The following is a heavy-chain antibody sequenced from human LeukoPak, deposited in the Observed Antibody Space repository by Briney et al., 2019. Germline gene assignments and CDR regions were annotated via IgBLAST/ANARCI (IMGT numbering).Heavy chain of an antibody. CDR2: ISGSGGST. Sequence: GGSLRLSCAASAFTFSSYAMSWVRQAPGKGLEWVSAISGSGGSTYYADSVKGRFTISRDNSKNTLYLQMNSLRAEDTAVYYCATVGYSSGWYSILGNWFDPWGQGTLVTVSS. CDR3: ATVGYSSGWYSILGNWFDP. D-gene: IGHD6-19*01. J-gene: IGHJ5*02. CDR1: AFTFSSYA. V-gene: IGHV3-23*01.